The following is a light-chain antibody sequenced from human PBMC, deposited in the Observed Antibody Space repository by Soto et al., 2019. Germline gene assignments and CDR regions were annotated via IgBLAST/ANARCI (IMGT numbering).Light chain of an antibody. CDR3: CSFPGSSIFYV. Sequence: QSVLTQPASVSGSPGQSLTISCTGTSSDVGSSNFVSWYQQHPGKAPKLIIYEGSRRPSGVSGRFSGSKSGNAASPTISGLQAEDEADYYCCSFPGSSIFYVFGTGTKLTVL. CDR2: EGS. CDR1: SSDVGSSNF. J-gene: IGLJ1*01. V-gene: IGLV2-23*01.